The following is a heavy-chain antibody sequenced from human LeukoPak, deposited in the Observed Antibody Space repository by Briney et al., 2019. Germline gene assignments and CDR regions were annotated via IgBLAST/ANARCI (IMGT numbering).Heavy chain of an antibody. V-gene: IGHV4-59*08. Sequence: PETLSLTCTVSGGSISSYYWSWIRQPPGKGLEWIGYIYYSGSTNYNPSLKSRVTISGDTSKNQFSLKLSSVTAADTAVYYCASLTLDYAFDYWGQGTLVTVSS. D-gene: IGHD4-17*01. CDR1: GGSISSYY. CDR3: ASLTLDYAFDY. CDR2: IYYSGST. J-gene: IGHJ4*02.